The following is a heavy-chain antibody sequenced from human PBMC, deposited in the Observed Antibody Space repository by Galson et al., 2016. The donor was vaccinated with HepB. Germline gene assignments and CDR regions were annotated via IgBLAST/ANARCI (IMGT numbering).Heavy chain of an antibody. J-gene: IGHJ4*02. D-gene: IGHD1-20*01. Sequence: SLRLSCAASGFTFSSHWMSWVRQAPGKGLEWVANIKPDGSDKYYADSVKGRFTISRDNGKSSLFLQMTSLRAEDTAVYYCARDQPLTGSDCWGQGTLVTVSS. CDR3: ARDQPLTGSDC. CDR1: GFTFSSHW. V-gene: IGHV3-7*01. CDR2: IKPDGSDK.